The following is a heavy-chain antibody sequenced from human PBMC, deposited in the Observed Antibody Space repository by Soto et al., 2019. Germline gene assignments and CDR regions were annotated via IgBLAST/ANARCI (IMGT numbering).Heavy chain of an antibody. Sequence: EVQLVESGGGLVQPGGSLRLSCVVSGITFSNYWMTWVRQAPGKGPEWVANIKQDGREKNYVDSVKGRFTISRDNAKNSLYLQMNSMRVEHTAIYYCAGASGSTEDYWGQGTLVNVSS. J-gene: IGHJ4*02. CDR3: AGASGSTEDY. CDR1: GITFSNYW. CDR2: IKQDGREK. D-gene: IGHD5-12*01. V-gene: IGHV3-7*04.